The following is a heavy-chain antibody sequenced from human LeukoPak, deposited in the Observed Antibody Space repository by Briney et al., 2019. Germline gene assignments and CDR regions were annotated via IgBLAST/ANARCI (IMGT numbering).Heavy chain of an antibody. V-gene: IGHV4-39*01. CDR1: GGSISSSSYY. Sequence: PSETLSLTCTVSGGSISSSSYYWGWIRQPPGKGLEWIGSIYYSGSTYYNPSLTSRVTISVDTSKNQFSLKLSSVTAADTAVYYYARKKDYYYSYMDVWGKGTTVTISS. CDR2: IYYSGST. CDR3: ARKKDYYYSYMDV. J-gene: IGHJ6*03.